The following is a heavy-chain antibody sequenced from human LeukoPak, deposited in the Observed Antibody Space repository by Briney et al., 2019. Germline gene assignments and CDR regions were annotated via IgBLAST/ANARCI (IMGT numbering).Heavy chain of an antibody. CDR1: GFTFSSYA. Sequence: GGSLRLSCAASGFTFSSYAMHWVRQAPGKGLEWVAVIWYDGSNKYYADSVKGRFTISRDNSKNTLYLQMNSLRAEDTAVYYCARDRRVLTATTGGAFDIWGQGTMVTVSS. CDR3: ARDRRVLTATTGGAFDI. J-gene: IGHJ3*02. V-gene: IGHV3-33*08. D-gene: IGHD3-9*01. CDR2: IWYDGSNK.